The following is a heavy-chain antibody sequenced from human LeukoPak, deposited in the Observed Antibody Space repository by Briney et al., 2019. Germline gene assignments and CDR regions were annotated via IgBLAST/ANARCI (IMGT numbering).Heavy chain of an antibody. CDR3: ARAYDSGSYVFDY. Sequence: AAVKVSCKASGGTFSSYAISWVRLAPGQGLAWMGVFIPCFGTANYAQKFQGRVTITTDEPTSTAYIELSSLRSEDTAVYCCARAYDSGSYVFDYWGQGTLVTVSS. CDR2: FIPCFGTA. CDR1: GGTFSSYA. V-gene: IGHV1-69*05. D-gene: IGHD1-26*01. J-gene: IGHJ4*02.